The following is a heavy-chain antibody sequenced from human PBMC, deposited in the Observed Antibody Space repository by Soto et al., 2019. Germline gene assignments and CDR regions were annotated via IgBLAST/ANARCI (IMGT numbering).Heavy chain of an antibody. CDR1: GFIFNTYS. D-gene: IGHD2-15*01. V-gene: IGHV3-48*02. Sequence: EVQLVESGGGLIQPGGSLRLSCADSGFIFNTYSMNWVRQAPGKGLEWVSYISGSSQNIFYADSVRGRFTISRDNANNSTYLQMVSLRYEDTAVYYCARTLSWRRGPFDSWGQGTLVTVSS. J-gene: IGHJ4*02. CDR3: ARTLSWRRGPFDS. CDR2: ISGSSQNI.